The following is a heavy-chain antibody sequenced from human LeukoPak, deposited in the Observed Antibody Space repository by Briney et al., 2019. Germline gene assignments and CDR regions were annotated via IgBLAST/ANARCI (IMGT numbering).Heavy chain of an antibody. CDR2: ISVSGNT. CDR3: AKLSPTTLYDSRGRFDP. CDR1: GFTLSSYA. D-gene: IGHD3-3*01. J-gene: IGHJ5*02. V-gene: IGHV3-23*01. Sequence: PGGSLRLSCAASGFTLSSYAMSWVRQGPGKGLEWVSAISVSGNTYHADSVKGRFTISRDSYKNTLYLQMNSLRAEDAAVYYCAKLSPTTLYDSRGRFDPWGQGTLVTVSS.